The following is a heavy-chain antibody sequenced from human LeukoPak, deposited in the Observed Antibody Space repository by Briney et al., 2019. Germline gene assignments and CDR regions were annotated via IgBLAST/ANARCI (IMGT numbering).Heavy chain of an antibody. CDR2: IIPIFGTA. CDR3: ARDDYSNYWFDP. V-gene: IGHV1-69*05. Sequence: SVKVSCKASGGTFSSYAISWVRQAPGQGLEWMGGIIPIFGTANYAQKFQGRVTITTDESTSTAYMELSSLRSEDTAVYYCARDDYSNYWFDPWGQGTLVTVSS. J-gene: IGHJ5*02. D-gene: IGHD4-11*01. CDR1: GGTFSSYA.